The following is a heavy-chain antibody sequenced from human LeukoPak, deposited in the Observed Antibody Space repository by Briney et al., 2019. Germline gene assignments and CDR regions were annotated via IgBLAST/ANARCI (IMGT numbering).Heavy chain of an antibody. CDR1: GFTFRNYG. CDR2: ILDNGGDT. V-gene: IGHV3-23*01. D-gene: IGHD5-24*01. Sequence: GGSLRLSCAASGFTFRNYGMNWVRQAPGKGLQWVSGILDNGGDTFYADSVQGRFTISRDNSKNTLYLQMNSLRVEDTALYYCAKVRKDGSSWDYFDYWGQGTMVTVSS. J-gene: IGHJ4*02. CDR3: AKVRKDGSSWDYFDY.